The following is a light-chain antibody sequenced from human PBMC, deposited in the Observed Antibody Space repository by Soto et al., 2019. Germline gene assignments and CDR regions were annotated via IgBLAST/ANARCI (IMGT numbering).Light chain of an antibody. CDR2: EVS. J-gene: IGLJ1*01. V-gene: IGLV2-8*01. Sequence: QSALTQPPSASGSPGQSVTISCTGTSSDVGGYNYVSWYQQHPGKAPKLMIYEVSKRPSGVPDRFSGSKSGNTASLTVSGLQAEDEADYYCSSYAVFGTVTKVTVL. CDR3: SSYAV. CDR1: SSDVGGYNY.